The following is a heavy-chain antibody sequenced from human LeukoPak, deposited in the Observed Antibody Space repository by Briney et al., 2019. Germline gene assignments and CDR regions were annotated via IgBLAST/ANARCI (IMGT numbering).Heavy chain of an antibody. CDR1: GFTFSSYA. J-gene: IGHJ5*02. CDR2: ISYDGSNK. CDR3: ARETWCSSSAGGFDP. V-gene: IGHV3-30-3*01. Sequence: PGGSLRLSCAASGFTFSSYAMHWVRQAPGKGLERVAVISYDGSNKYYADSVKGRFTISRDNSKNTLYLQMSSLRAEDTAIYYCARETWCSSSAGGFDPWGQGTLVTVSS. D-gene: IGHD6-19*01.